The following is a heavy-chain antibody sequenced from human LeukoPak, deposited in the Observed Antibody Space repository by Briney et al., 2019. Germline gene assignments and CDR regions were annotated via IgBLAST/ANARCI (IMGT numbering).Heavy chain of an antibody. CDR2: IYYNGNT. V-gene: IGHV4-39*07. D-gene: IGHD4-23*01. CDR1: GGSISSRSYY. CDR3: ASSTVVTSYYYYGMDV. Sequence: PSETLSLTCSVSGGSISSRSYYWGWIRQPPGEGLEWIGSIYYNGNTYDSPSLKSRVTMSVDTSKNLFSLKLSSVTAADTAVYYCASSTVVTSYYYYGMDVWGQGTTVTVSS. J-gene: IGHJ6*02.